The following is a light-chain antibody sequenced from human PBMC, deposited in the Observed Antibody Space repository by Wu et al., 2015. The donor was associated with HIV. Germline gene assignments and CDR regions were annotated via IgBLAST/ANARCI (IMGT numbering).Light chain of an antibody. CDR3: QQYNNWIT. CDR2: DAS. J-gene: IGKJ5*01. V-gene: IGKV3-15*01. CDR1: QNVDSN. Sequence: EIVMTQSPAILSVSPGERATLSCRASQNVDSNLAWYQQKPGQAPRALIYDASTRATGIAARFSGSGSGTEFTLTITSMQSEDFAVYYCQQYNNWITFGQGTRLEI.